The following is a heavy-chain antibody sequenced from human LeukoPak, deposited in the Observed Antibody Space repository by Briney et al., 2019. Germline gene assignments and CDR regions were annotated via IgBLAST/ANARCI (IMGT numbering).Heavy chain of an antibody. Sequence: SETLSLTCTVSGGSISSSSYYWGWIRQPPGKGLEWIGSSYYSGSTYYNPSLKSRVTISVDTSENQFSLKLSSVTAADTAVYYCARDGGGYYYDSSGYLDYWGQGTLVTVSS. CDR2: SYYSGST. CDR1: GGSISSSSYY. V-gene: IGHV4-39*07. CDR3: ARDGGGYYYDSSGYLDY. D-gene: IGHD3-22*01. J-gene: IGHJ4*02.